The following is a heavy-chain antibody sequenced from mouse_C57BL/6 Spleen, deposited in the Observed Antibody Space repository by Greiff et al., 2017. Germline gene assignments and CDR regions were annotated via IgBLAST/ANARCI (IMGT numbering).Heavy chain of an antibody. CDR2: IYPGSGST. CDR1: GYTFTSYW. CDR3: ATRRTSMITTLFDY. V-gene: IGHV1-55*01. Sequence: QVHAKQPGAELVKPGASVKMSCKASGYTFTSYWITWVKQGPGQGLEWIGDIYPGSGSTNYNEKFKSKATLTVDTSSSTAYMQLSSLTSEDSAVYYCATRRTSMITTLFDYWGQGTTLTVSS. J-gene: IGHJ2*01. D-gene: IGHD2-4*01.